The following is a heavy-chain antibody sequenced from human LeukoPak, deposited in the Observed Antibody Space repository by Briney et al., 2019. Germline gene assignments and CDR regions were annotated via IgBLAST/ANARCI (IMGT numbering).Heavy chain of an antibody. CDR1: GFTFSSYS. CDR2: ISSSSSDI. Sequence: GGSLRLSCAASGFTFSSYSMNWVRQAPGKGLEWVSSISSSSSDIYYADSVKGRFTISRDNTTNSLYLQMNSLRAEDTAVYYCAELGITMIGGVWGKGTTVTISS. J-gene: IGHJ6*04. D-gene: IGHD3-10*02. V-gene: IGHV3-21*01. CDR3: AELGITMIGGV.